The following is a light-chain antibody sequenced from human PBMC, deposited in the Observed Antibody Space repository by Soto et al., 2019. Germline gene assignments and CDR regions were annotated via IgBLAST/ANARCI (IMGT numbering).Light chain of an antibody. CDR3: SSYTGISTPVA. V-gene: IGLV2-14*03. CDR1: SSDVGGYNY. CDR2: DVR. J-gene: IGLJ2*01. Sequence: QSALTQPASVSGSPGQSITISCTGTSSDVGGYNYVSWYQQHPGKAPKLMIYDVRNRPSGVSNRFSGSKSGNTASLTISGLQAEHEADYYCSSYTGISTPVAFGGGTKLTVL.